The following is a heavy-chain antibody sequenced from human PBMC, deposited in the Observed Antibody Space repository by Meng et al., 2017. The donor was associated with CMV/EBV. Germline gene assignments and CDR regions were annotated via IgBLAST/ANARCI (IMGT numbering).Heavy chain of an antibody. CDR1: GSTFSSYS. V-gene: IGHV3-21*01. Sequence: GESLKISCAASGSTFSSYSMNWVRQAPGKGLEWVSSISSSSSYIYYADSVKGRFTISRDNAKNSLYLQMNSLRAEDTAVYYCARERMGHWGQGTLVTVSS. CDR2: ISSSSSYI. D-gene: IGHD5-24*01. CDR3: ARERMGH. J-gene: IGHJ4*02.